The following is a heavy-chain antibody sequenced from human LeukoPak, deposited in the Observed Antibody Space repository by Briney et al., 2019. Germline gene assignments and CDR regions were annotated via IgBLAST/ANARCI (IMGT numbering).Heavy chain of an antibody. CDR1: GYIFSGYY. V-gene: IGHV1-2*02. D-gene: IGHD2-15*01. CDR3: AKGPPEYCSGGSCHSGRNWTDP. Sequence: GASVKVSCKASGYIFSGYYMHWLRQAPGQGLEWMGWINPNSGGADYAQKFQGRVTMTRDTSISTAYMALSRLRSDDTAVYYCAKGPPEYCSGGSCHSGRNWTDPWGQGTLVTVSS. CDR2: INPNSGGA. J-gene: IGHJ5*02.